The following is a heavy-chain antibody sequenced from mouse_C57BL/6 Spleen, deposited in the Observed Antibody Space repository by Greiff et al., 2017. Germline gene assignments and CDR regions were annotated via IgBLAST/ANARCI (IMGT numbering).Heavy chain of an antibody. CDR1: GYTFTSYW. J-gene: IGHJ2*01. Sequence: VQLQQPGAELVKPGASVKLSCKASGYTFTSYWMHWVKQRPGQGLEWIGMIHPNSGSTNYNEKFKSKATLTVDKSSSTAYMQLSSLTSEDSAVYYCARDYDGYLFDYWGQGTTLTVSS. CDR2: IHPNSGST. V-gene: IGHV1-64*01. CDR3: ARDYDGYLFDY. D-gene: IGHD2-3*01.